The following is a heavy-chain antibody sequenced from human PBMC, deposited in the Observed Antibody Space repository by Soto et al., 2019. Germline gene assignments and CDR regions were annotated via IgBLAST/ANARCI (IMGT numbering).Heavy chain of an antibody. Sequence: QVQLVQSGAEVKKPGSSVKVSCKASGGTFSSYTISWVRQAPGQGLEWMGRIIPILGIANYAQKFQGRVTITADKSTSTAYMELGSLRSEDTAVYYCARVPEAYCGGDCYSPHFDYWGQGTLVTVSS. J-gene: IGHJ4*02. CDR2: IIPILGIA. CDR3: ARVPEAYCGGDCYSPHFDY. D-gene: IGHD2-21*02. CDR1: GGTFSSYT. V-gene: IGHV1-69*02.